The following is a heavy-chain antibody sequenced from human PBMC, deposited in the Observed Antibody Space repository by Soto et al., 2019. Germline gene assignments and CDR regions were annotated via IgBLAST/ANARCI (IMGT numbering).Heavy chain of an antibody. J-gene: IGHJ4*02. CDR3: ARDYYGSGGYVGTFAYYFDY. V-gene: IGHV3-30-3*01. CDR1: GFTFSSYA. D-gene: IGHD3-10*01. Sequence: QVQLVESGGGVVQPGRSLRLSCEASGFTFSSYAMHWVRQAPGKGLEWVAVISYDGSNKYYADSVKGRFTISRDNSNHPLYLQMNSVRAEDTAVYYCARDYYGSGGYVGTFAYYFDYWGQGTLVTVSS. CDR2: ISYDGSNK.